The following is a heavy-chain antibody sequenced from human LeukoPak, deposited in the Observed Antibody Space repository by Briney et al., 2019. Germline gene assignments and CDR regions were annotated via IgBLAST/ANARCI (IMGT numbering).Heavy chain of an antibody. D-gene: IGHD2-2*01. V-gene: IGHV1-2*02. CDR2: INPNSGGT. CDR1: GYTFTGYY. Sequence: GASVKVSCKASGYTFTGYYMHWVRQAPGQGLEWMGWINPNSGGTNYAQKLQGRVTMTRDTSISTAYTELSRLRSDDTAVYYCARDSGRYCSSTSCLLRIRYYFDYWGQGTLVTVSS. J-gene: IGHJ4*02. CDR3: ARDSGRYCSSTSCLLRIRYYFDY.